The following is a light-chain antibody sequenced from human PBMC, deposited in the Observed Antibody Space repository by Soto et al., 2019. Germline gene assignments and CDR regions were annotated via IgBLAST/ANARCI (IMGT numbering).Light chain of an antibody. J-gene: IGKJ4*01. V-gene: IGKV1-27*01. Sequence: DIQMTQSPSSLSAPVGDRVTITCRASQDISNYLAWHQQKPGEVPKLLIYAASTLQSGVPSRFSGSGSGTDFTLTISSLQPEDVATYYCQNYNSAPLTFGGGTKVEIK. CDR2: AAS. CDR3: QNYNSAPLT. CDR1: QDISNY.